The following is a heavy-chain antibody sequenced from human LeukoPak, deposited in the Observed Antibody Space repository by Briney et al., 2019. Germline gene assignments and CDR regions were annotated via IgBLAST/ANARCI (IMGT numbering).Heavy chain of an antibody. D-gene: IGHD4-23*01. Sequence: SQTRSLTCTVATPSMSSLYWGWIPPPPAKGLEALWYIYYSGSTNYNPSLKSRVTISVDTSKNQFSLKLSSVTAADTAVYYCARRGGPLYFFDWWGEGTLVTAS. CDR2: IYYSGST. CDR1: TPSMSSLY. CDR3: ARRGGPLYFFDW. J-gene: IGHJ4*02. V-gene: IGHV4-59*08.